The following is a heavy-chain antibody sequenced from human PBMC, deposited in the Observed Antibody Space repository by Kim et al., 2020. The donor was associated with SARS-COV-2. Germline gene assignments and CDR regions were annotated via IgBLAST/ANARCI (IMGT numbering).Heavy chain of an antibody. D-gene: IGHD3-10*01. CDR1: GYTFTSYA. J-gene: IGHJ6*02. CDR2: INAGNGNT. V-gene: IGHV1-3*01. Sequence: ASVKVSCKASGYTFTSYAMHWVRQAPGQRLEWMGWINAGNGNTKYSQKFQGRVTITRDTSASTAYMELSSLRSEDTAVYYCARDGWFGTYYYYYGMDVWGQGTTVTVSS. CDR3: ARDGWFGTYYYYYGMDV.